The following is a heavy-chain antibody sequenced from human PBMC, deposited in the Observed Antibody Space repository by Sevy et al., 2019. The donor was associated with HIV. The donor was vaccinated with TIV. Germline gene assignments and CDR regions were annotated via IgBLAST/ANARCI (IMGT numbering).Heavy chain of an antibody. CDR3: ARAGSESCYDSIRYYFDY. CDR2: ISSSSSYI. CDR1: GFTFSSYS. Sequence: GGSLRLSCAASGFTFSSYSMNWVRQAPGKGLEWVSSISSSSSYIYYADSVKGRFTISRDNAKNSLYLQMNSLRAEDTAVYYCARAGSESCYDSIRYYFDYWGQGTLVTVSS. J-gene: IGHJ4*02. V-gene: IGHV3-21*01. D-gene: IGHD3-22*01.